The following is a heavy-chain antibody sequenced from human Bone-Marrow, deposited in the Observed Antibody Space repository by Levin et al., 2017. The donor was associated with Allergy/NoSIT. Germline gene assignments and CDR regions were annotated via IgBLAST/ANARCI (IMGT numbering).Heavy chain of an antibody. CDR2: IYTSGST. Sequence: ASETLSLTCTVSGGSISSGSYYWSWIRQPAGKGLEWIGRIYTSGSTNCNPSLKSRVTISVDTSKNQFSLKLSSVTAADTAVYYCARAANYYGSGTKPAPRYYYYYMDVWGKGTTVTVSS. CDR3: ARAANYYGSGTKPAPRYYYYYMDV. J-gene: IGHJ6*03. CDR1: GGSISSGSYY. V-gene: IGHV4-61*02. D-gene: IGHD3-10*01.